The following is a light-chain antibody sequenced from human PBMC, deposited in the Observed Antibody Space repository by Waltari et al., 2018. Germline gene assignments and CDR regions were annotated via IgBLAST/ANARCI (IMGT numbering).Light chain of an antibody. V-gene: IGKV1-5*03. CDR1: QSIRSD. CDR2: KAF. Sequence: DIQMTQSPSTLSASVGDRVTITCRASQSIRSDLAWYQQKPGRAPKLLIYKAFTLESGVPSRFSGSGSGTEFTLTISSLQPDEFATYYCQQYNFYSLTFGQGTKVDI. CDR3: QQYNFYSLT. J-gene: IGKJ1*01.